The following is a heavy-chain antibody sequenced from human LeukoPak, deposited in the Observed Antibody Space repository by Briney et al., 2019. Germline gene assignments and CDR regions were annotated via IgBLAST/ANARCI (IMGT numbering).Heavy chain of an antibody. CDR3: AKRGTVTTFGHCDY. CDR1: GFTFSNYG. V-gene: IGHV3-23*01. J-gene: IGHJ4*02. D-gene: IGHD4-17*01. CDR2: ISGGGGST. Sequence: GGSLRLSCAASGFTFSNYGMSWVRQAPGKGLEWVSTISGGGGSTYYADSVKGRFTISRDNSKSTLYLQMNSLRAEDTAVYYCAKRGTVTTFGHCDYWGQGTLVTVSS.